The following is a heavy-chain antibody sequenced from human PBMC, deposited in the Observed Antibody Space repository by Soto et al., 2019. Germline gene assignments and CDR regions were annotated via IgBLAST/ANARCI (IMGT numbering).Heavy chain of an antibody. J-gene: IGHJ6*02. CDR1: GFTFSSYS. CDR3: ARDGDSYYYYYGMDV. Sequence: GGSLRLSCAASGFTFSSYSMNWVRQAPGKGLEWVSYISSSSSTIYYADSVKGRFTISRDNAKNSLYLQMNSLRDEDTAVYYCARDGDSYYYYYGMDVWGQGXTGTVYS. V-gene: IGHV3-48*02. D-gene: IGHD2-21*01. CDR2: ISSSSSTI.